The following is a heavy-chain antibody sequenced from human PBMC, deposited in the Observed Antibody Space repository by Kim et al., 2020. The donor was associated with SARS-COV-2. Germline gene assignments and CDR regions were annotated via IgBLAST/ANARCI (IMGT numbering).Heavy chain of an antibody. V-gene: IGHV3-23*01. CDR3: ARQVTGINTH. Sequence: GGSLRLSCVASGFTFSSNAMTWVRQAPGKGLEWVSSITRTGDTTYYADSLKGRFTISRDNSKNTLYLQLNSLRGEDTALYYCARQVTGINTHWGQGTLVTVS. CDR2: ITRTGDTT. D-gene: IGHD1-20*01. J-gene: IGHJ4*02. CDR1: GFTFSSNA.